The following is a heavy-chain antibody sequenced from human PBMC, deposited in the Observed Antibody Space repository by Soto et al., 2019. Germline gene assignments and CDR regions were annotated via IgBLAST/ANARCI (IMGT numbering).Heavy chain of an antibody. Sequence: QVQLQESGPGLVKPSQTLSRTCTVSGGSISSGGYYWRWIRQHPGKGLEWIGYIYYSGSTYYNPSLKSRVTISVDTSKNQFSLKLSSVTAADTAVYYCASNPYYYDSSGYYTFTPRSPFDYWGQGTLVTVSS. V-gene: IGHV4-31*03. CDR1: GGSISSGGYY. CDR3: ASNPYYYDSSGYYTFTPRSPFDY. D-gene: IGHD3-22*01. CDR2: IYYSGST. J-gene: IGHJ4*02.